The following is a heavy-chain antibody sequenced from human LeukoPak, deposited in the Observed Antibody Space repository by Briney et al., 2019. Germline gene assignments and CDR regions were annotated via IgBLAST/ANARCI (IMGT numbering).Heavy chain of an antibody. CDR2: ISAYNGNT. CDR1: GGTFSSYG. J-gene: IGHJ5*02. CDR3: ARDAGRYDYVWGSYRYRNWFDP. Sequence: ASVKVSCKASGGTFSSYGISWVRQAPGQGLEWMGWISAYNGNTNYAQKLQGRVTMTTDTSTSTAYMELRSLRSDDTAVYYCARDAGRYDYVWGSYRYRNWFDPWGQGTLVTVSS. V-gene: IGHV1-18*01. D-gene: IGHD3-16*02.